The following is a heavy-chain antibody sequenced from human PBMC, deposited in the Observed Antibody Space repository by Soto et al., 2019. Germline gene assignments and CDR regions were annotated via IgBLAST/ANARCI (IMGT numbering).Heavy chain of an antibody. D-gene: IGHD4-17*01. V-gene: IGHV1-69*08. CDR2: IIPILGIA. J-gene: IGHJ3*02. CDR1: GGTFSSYT. Sequence: QVQLVQSGAEVKKHGSSVKVSCKASGGTFSSYTISWVRQAPGQGLEWMGRIIPILGIANYAQKFQGRVTITADKSTSTAYMELSSLRSEDTAVYYCARESVAYGDYAAFDIWGQGTMVTVSS. CDR3: ARESVAYGDYAAFDI.